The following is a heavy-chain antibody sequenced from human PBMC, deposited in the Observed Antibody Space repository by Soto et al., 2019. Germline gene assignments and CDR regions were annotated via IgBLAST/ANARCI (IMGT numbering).Heavy chain of an antibody. CDR1: GGSISSYY. CDR3: ARQVAYYEVLDY. J-gene: IGHJ4*02. Sequence: SETLSLTCTVSGGSISSYYWSWIRQPPGKGLEWIGYIYYSGSTNYNPSLKSRVTISVDTSKNQFSLKLSSVTAADTAVYYCARQVAYYEVLDYWGQGTLVTVSS. V-gene: IGHV4-59*08. D-gene: IGHD2-15*01. CDR2: IYYSGST.